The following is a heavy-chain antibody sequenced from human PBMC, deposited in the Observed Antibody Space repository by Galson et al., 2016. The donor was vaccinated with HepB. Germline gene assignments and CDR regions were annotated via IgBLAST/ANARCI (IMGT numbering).Heavy chain of an antibody. CDR2: ISGDGAP. J-gene: IGHJ4*02. CDR1: GFTFSSYA. D-gene: IGHD2-2*01. V-gene: IGHV3-23*01. Sequence: SLRLSCAASGFTFSSYAMSWVRQAPGKGLEWVSSISGDGAPYYVDSMKGRFTISRDNSKDTLYLQMISLRAKDTAVYYCARDRGFYSSTWDWGQGTLVTVSS. CDR3: ARDRGFYSSTWD.